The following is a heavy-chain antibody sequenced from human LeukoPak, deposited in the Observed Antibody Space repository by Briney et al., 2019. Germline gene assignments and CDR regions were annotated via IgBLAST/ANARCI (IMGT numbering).Heavy chain of an antibody. CDR3: AAVPGDNYYYYYMHV. D-gene: IGHD3-16*01. J-gene: IGHJ6*03. CDR1: GYTLTELS. CDR2: FDPEDGKT. Sequence: ASVKVSCKVSGYTLTELSMHWVRQAPGKGLERMGGFDPEDGKTIYAQKFQGRVTMTEDTSTDTAYMELSSLTSEDTAVYYCAAVPGDNYYYYYMHVWGKGTTVTVSS. V-gene: IGHV1-24*01.